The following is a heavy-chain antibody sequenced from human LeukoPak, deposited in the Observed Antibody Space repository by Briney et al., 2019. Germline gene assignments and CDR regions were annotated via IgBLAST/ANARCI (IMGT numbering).Heavy chain of an antibody. Sequence: SETLSLTCTVSGGSINSGTYYWVWIRQPPGKGLEWIGSIFYGGSTYYNPSLKSRGTMSIDTTENQLSLKLTSVTAADTAVYYCAREVDGSGTAWGQGTLGTVSS. CDR1: GGSINSGTYY. CDR2: IFYGGST. D-gene: IGHD3-10*01. J-gene: IGHJ5*02. CDR3: AREVDGSGTA. V-gene: IGHV4-39*07.